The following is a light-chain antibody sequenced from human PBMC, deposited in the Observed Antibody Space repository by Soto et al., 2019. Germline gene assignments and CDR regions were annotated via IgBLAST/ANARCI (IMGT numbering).Light chain of an antibody. Sequence: QSALTQPASVSGSPGQSITISCTGTGSDVGSYKYVSWYQQHPGKGPKLMIYEVSYRPSGVSGRFSGSKSGNTASLTISGLQAEDESDYYCFSYTSSNTYVFGTGTKVTVL. CDR3: FSYTSSNTYV. CDR1: GSDVGSYKY. J-gene: IGLJ1*01. V-gene: IGLV2-14*03. CDR2: EVS.